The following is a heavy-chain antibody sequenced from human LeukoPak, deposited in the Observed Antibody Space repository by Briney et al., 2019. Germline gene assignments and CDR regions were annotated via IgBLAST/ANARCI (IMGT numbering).Heavy chain of an antibody. CDR1: GYTFTGYY. D-gene: IGHD6-19*01. J-gene: IGHJ4*02. V-gene: IGHV1-2*02. Sequence: GASVKVSCKASGYTFTGYYMHWVRQAPGQGLEWMGWINPNSGGTNYAQRFQGRVTMTRDTSISTAYMELSRLRSDDTAVYYCARDGCSGWCSGYDYWGQGTLVTVSS. CDR2: INPNSGGT. CDR3: ARDGCSGWCSGYDY.